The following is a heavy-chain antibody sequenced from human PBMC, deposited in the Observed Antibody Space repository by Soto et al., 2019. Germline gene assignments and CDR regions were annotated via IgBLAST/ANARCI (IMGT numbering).Heavy chain of an antibody. CDR1: GGSISRYY. D-gene: IGHD3-22*01. CDR2: IYYSGST. CDR3: ARQSYDSSDYFDY. V-gene: IGHV4-59*05. J-gene: IGHJ4*02. Sequence: SEILSLTCTVSGGSISRYYWSWIRQPPGKGLEWIGSIYYSGSTYYNPSLKSRVTISVDTSRIHFSLKLISVTAADTAEYYCARQSYDSSDYFDYWGQGTLVTVSS.